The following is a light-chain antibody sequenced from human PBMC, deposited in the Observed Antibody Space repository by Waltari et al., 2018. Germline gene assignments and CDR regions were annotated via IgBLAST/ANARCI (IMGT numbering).Light chain of an antibody. CDR1: QSIRNW. CDR3: LQYSNSPWT. V-gene: IGKV1-12*01. J-gene: IGKJ1*01. Sequence: DIQMTQSPSSLSASVGDPLTITCRASQSIRNWLDWCQQKPGKAPKLLIYKASSLQSGVPSRFSGSGSGTEFTLTISSLQPEDFGTYYCLQYSNSPWTFGQGTKVEIK. CDR2: KAS.